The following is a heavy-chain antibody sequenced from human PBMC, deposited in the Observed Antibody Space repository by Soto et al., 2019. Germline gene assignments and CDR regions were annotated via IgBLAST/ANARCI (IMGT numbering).Heavy chain of an antibody. CDR3: XXXXXXXXXXXXXXXDY. CDR2: ISYDGSNK. CDR1: GFTFSSYG. Sequence: QVQLVESGGGVVQPGRSLRLSCAASGFTFSSYGMHXXXXXXXXXXXXXXVISYDGSNKYYADSVKGRFTISRDNSKXXXXXXXXXXXXXXXXXXXXXXXXXXXXXXXXXXXDYWGQGTLVTVSS. J-gene: IGHJ4*02. V-gene: IGHV3-30*03.